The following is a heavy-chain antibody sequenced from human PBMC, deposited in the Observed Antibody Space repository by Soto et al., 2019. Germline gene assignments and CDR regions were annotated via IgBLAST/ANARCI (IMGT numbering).Heavy chain of an antibody. CDR3: AKVRTRYCSNTSCLGYYYYYGMDF. CDR2: ISGSGGST. CDR1: GFTFSSYS. Sequence: GGPLRRSCAASGFTFSSYSRSLVRQAPGKGLEWVSSISGSGGSTYYADSVKGRFTISRDNSKNTLYLQMNSLRAEDTAVYYCAKVRTRYCSNTSCLGYYYYYGMDFWGEGTTVNVSS. V-gene: IGHV3-23*01. J-gene: IGHJ6*01. D-gene: IGHD2-2*01.